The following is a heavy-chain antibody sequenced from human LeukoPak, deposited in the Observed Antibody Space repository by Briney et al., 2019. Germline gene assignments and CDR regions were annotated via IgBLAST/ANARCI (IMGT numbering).Heavy chain of an antibody. CDR3: AMEGFDI. CDR1: GFTFSSYA. J-gene: IGHJ3*02. CDR2: ISYDGRNK. Sequence: GGSLRLSCAASGFTFSSYAMHWVRQAPGKGLEWVAVISYDGRNKYYADSVKGRFTISRDNSKNTLYLQMNSLRAEDTAVYYCAMEGFDIWGQGTMVTVSS. D-gene: IGHD3-3*01. V-gene: IGHV3-30-3*01.